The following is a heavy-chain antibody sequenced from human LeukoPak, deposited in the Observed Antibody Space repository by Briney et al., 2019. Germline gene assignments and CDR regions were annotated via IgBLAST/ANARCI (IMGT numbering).Heavy chain of an antibody. J-gene: IGHJ4*02. Sequence: ASVTVSCKASGYTFTGYYMHWVRQAPGQGLEWMGWINPNSGGTNYAQKFQGRVTMTRDTSISTAYMELSRLRSVYTAVYYCARDYCSGGSCYAAVDYWGQGTLVTVSS. CDR3: ARDYCSGGSCYAAVDY. CDR1: GYTFTGYY. CDR2: INPNSGGT. V-gene: IGHV1-2*02. D-gene: IGHD2-15*01.